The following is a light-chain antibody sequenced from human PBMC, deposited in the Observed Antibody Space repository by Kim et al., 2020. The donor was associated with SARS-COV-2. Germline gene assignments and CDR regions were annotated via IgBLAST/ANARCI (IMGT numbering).Light chain of an antibody. CDR1: DIVGNM. CDR3: QQYSNYWT. CDR2: EAS. Sequence: ILLTQSPSTLSASEGDRVTITCRASDIVGNMLAWYQQRPHEVPKLLVSEASRLEGGVPPRFSGSGWGSEFTLTISDLQTDDSATYYCQQYSNYWTFGQGTKVDIK. V-gene: IGKV1-5*01. J-gene: IGKJ1*01.